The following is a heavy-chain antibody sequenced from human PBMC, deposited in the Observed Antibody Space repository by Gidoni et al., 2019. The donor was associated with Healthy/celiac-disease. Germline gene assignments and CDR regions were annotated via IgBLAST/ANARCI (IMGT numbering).Heavy chain of an antibody. CDR1: GSHVSRYA. CDR2: ISGSGGST. CDR3: AKDVILHPWLLHFDY. V-gene: IGHV3-23*01. Sequence: EVQLLESGGGLVQPGGSLRLSCAASGSHVSRYAMSWVRQAPGKGLGGVSAISGSGGSTYDADAVEGRFTISRDNSKNTLYLQMNSLRAEDTAVYYCAKDVILHPWLLHFDYWGQGTLVTVSS. D-gene: IGHD5-12*01. J-gene: IGHJ4*02.